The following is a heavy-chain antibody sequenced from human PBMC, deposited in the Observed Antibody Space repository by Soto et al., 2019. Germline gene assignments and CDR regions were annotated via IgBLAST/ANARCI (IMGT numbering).Heavy chain of an antibody. V-gene: IGHV4-34*01. CDR2: INHSGST. J-gene: IGHJ6*02. Sequence: SETLSLTCAVYGGSFSGYYWSWIRQPPGKGLEWIGEINHSGSTNYNPSLKSRVTISVDTSKNQFSLKLSSVTAADTAVYYCARGRVTMVRGVTLYYYYYYGMDVWGQGTTVTVSS. CDR1: GGSFSGYY. D-gene: IGHD3-10*01. CDR3: ARGRVTMVRGVTLYYYYYYGMDV.